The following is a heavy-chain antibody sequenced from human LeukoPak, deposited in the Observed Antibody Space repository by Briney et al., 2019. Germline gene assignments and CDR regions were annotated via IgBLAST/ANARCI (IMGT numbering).Heavy chain of an antibody. CDR3: ARDSDVDGSGYFGSFDI. CDR1: GFAFDTYA. V-gene: IGHV3-30-3*01. D-gene: IGHD3-22*01. Sequence: PGTSLRLSCAASGFAFDTYALHWVRQAPGKGLEWVALISHDGNNKYYGDSVKGRFTISRDDSMDTLYLRMSSLRTEDTAVYYCARDSDVDGSGYFGSFDIWGQGTLVTVSS. CDR2: ISHDGNNK. J-gene: IGHJ3*02.